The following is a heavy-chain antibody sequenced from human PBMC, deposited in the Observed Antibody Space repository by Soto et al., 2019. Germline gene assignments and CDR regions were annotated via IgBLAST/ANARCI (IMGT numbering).Heavy chain of an antibody. J-gene: IGHJ3*01. Sequence: GGSLRLSCSASGFALSSYAMHWVRQAPGKGLEYVSSISSNGISTYYADPVKGRFTISRDNSKNTLYIEMNSLRLDDTALYYCVKDEGFCSGGNCYSVARGGFDLWGQGTMVTVSS. CDR2: ISSNGIST. CDR1: GFALSSYA. CDR3: VKDEGFCSGGNCYSVARGGFDL. V-gene: IGHV3-64D*06. D-gene: IGHD2-15*01.